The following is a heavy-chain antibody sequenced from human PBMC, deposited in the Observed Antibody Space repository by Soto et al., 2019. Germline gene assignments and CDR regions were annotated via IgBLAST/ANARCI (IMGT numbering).Heavy chain of an antibody. V-gene: IGHV3-33*01. CDR1: GFTFSGYG. CDR3: ARGMCNYYYGMDV. Sequence: QVQLVESGGGVVQPGRSLRLSCAASGFTFSGYGMHWVRQAPGKGLEWVAVIWYDGSNKYYADSVKGRFTISRDNSKNTLYLQMNSLRADDTAVYYCARGMCNYYYGMDVLGQGNTVTLSS. J-gene: IGHJ6*02. CDR2: IWYDGSNK.